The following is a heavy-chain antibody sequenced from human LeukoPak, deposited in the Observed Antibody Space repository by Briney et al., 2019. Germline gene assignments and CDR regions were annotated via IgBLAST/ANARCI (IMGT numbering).Heavy chain of an antibody. D-gene: IGHD3-10*01. J-gene: IGHJ4*02. CDR1: GGSFSGYY. V-gene: IGHV4-34*01. CDR2: INHSGST. CDR3: ARGADYGSGSLESRY. Sequence: SETLSLTCAVYGGSFSGYYWSWIRQPPGKGLEWIGEINHSGSTNYNPSLKSRVTISVDTSKNQFSLKLSSVTAADTAVYYCARGADYGSGSLESRYWGQGTLVTVSS.